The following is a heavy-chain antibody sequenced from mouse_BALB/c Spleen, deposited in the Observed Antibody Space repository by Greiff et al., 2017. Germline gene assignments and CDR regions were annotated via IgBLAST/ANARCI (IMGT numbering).Heavy chain of an antibody. CDR2: IWGGGST. D-gene: IGHD2-5*01. CDR3: AQQYSNLYYAMDY. V-gene: IGHV2-6-5*01. Sequence: VKLMESGPGLVAPSQSLSITCTVSGFSLTDYGVSWIRQPPGKGLEWLGVIWGGGSTYYNSALKSRLSISKDNSKSQVFLKMNSLQTDDTAMYYGAQQYSNLYYAMDYWGAGTSVTVSS. J-gene: IGHJ4*01. CDR1: GFSLTDYG.